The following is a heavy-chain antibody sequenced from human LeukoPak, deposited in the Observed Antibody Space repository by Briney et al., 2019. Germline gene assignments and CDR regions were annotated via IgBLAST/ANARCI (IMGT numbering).Heavy chain of an antibody. D-gene: IGHD3-10*01. V-gene: IGHV3-49*03. CDR3: TRVIVLLWFGESYYFDY. CDR1: GFTFGDYA. Sequence: GGSLRLSCTASGFTFGDYAMSWFRQAPGKGLEWVGFIRSKAYGGTTEYAASVKGRFTISRDDSKSIAYLHMNSLKTEDTAVYYCTRVIVLLWFGESYYFDYWGQGTLVTVSS. J-gene: IGHJ4*02. CDR2: IRSKAYGGTT.